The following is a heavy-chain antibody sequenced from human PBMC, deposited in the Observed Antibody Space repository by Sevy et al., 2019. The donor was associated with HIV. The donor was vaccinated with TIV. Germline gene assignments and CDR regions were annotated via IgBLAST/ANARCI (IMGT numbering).Heavy chain of an antibody. J-gene: IGHJ6*02. Sequence: GGSLRLSCAASGFTFSNYWMSWVRQAPGKGLEWVAHIKRDGSEKYYEDSVKGRFSISRDNPKNSLYLQMNSLRAEDTAVYYCARDCSSTTCLWGLDVWGQGTTVTVSS. CDR3: ARDCSSTTCLWGLDV. CDR1: GFTFSNYW. D-gene: IGHD2-2*01. V-gene: IGHV3-7*03. CDR2: IKRDGSEK.